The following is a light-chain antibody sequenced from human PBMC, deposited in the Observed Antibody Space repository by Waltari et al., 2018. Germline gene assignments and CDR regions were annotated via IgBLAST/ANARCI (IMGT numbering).Light chain of an antibody. CDR3: QYYGGSYS. CDR1: QSVSSTY. CDR2: VAS. V-gene: IGKV3-20*01. J-gene: IGKJ2*01. Sequence: VLTQSPGTLSLSPGERATLSCRASQSVSSTYLAWYQQKPGQAPRLLIYVASRRATGVPDRFSGSGSGPDFTLTISRLEPEDFAVYYCQYYGGSYSFGQGTKLEIK.